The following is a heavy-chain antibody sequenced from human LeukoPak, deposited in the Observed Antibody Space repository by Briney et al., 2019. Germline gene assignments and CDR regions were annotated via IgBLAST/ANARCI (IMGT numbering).Heavy chain of an antibody. J-gene: IGHJ4*02. V-gene: IGHV3-30*12. CDR2: ISHDGTSQ. CDR1: GFNFSSYV. D-gene: IGHD6-13*01. CDR3: ARATVTAAAASPFDY. Sequence: GGSLRLSCAASGFNFSSYVMHWVRQAPGKGLDWVAVISHDGTSQYYADSVKGRFTISRDNSKNTLYLQMNSLRPEDTAVYYCARATVTAAAASPFDYWGQGTLVTVSS.